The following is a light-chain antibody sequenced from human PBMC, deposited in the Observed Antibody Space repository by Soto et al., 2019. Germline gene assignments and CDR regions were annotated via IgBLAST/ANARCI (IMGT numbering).Light chain of an antibody. V-gene: IGLV1-40*01. CDR2: SNN. CDR3: QSYDPTLRTSL. Sequence: QSVLTQPPSVSGAPGQRLTISCAGTSSNIGAGFDVHWYQQLPGTAPKLLIHSNNNRPSGVPDRFSGSKSGTSASLAIAGLQADDEADYYCQSYDPTLRTSLFGGGTQLTVL. CDR1: SSNIGAGFD. J-gene: IGLJ2*01.